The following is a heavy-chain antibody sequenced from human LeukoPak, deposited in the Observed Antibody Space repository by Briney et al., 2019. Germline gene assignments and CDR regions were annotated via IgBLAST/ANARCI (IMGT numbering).Heavy chain of an antibody. D-gene: IGHD3-10*01. CDR1: GGSISSYY. Sequence: PSETPSLTCTVSGGSISSYYWSWIRQPPGKGLEWIGYIYYSGSTNYNPSLKSRVTISVDTSKNQFSLKLSSVTAADTAVYYCARYGHYYGMDVWGQGTTVTVSS. CDR2: IYYSGST. V-gene: IGHV4-59*08. J-gene: IGHJ6*02. CDR3: ARYGHYYGMDV.